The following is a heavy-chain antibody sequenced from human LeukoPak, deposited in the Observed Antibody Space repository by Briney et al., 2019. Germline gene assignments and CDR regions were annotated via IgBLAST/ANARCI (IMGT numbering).Heavy chain of an antibody. Sequence: SQTLSLTCAISGDSVSSNSAAWNWIRQSPSRGLEWLGRTYYRSKWYYDYALSVKSPITINPDTSKNQFSLQLNSVTPEDTTVYYCARGRPSYYGMDVWGQGTTVTVSS. CDR1: GDSVSSNSAA. J-gene: IGHJ6*02. CDR2: TYYRSKWYY. D-gene: IGHD6-6*01. V-gene: IGHV6-1*01. CDR3: ARGRPSYYGMDV.